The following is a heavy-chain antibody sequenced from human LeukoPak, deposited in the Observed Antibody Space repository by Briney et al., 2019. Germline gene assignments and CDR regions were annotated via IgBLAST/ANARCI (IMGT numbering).Heavy chain of an antibody. Sequence: ASVKVSCKVSGYTLTELSMHWVRQAPGKGLEWMGGFDPEDGETIYAQKFQGRVTMTEDTSTDTAYMELSSLRAEDTAVYYCAKSTQKSRGSPTGGNSYWGQGTLVTVSS. V-gene: IGHV1-24*01. D-gene: IGHD4-23*01. CDR3: AKSTQKSRGSPTGGNSY. J-gene: IGHJ4*02. CDR2: FDPEDGET. CDR1: GYTLTELS.